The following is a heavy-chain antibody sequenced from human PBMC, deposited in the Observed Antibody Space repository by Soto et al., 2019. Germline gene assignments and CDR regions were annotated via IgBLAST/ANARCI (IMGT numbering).Heavy chain of an antibody. CDR1: GGSISSSSSY. V-gene: IGHV4-39*02. J-gene: IGHJ4*02. Sequence: QLQLQESGPGLVKPSETLSLTCTVSGGSISSSSSYWGWIRQPPGKGLEWIGNVYYSGSTYYNPSLKSRDTLSEDTAKNHCSLNLRSVTAADTAVYYCARDRRYCSGGTCSREFDFGGQGTLVTVSS. D-gene: IGHD2-15*01. CDR3: ARDRRYCSGGTCSREFDF. CDR2: VYYSGST.